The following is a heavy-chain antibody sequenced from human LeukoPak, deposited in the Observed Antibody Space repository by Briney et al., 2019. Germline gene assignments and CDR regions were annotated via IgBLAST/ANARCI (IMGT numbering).Heavy chain of an antibody. J-gene: IGHJ4*02. CDR1: GGSISSSSYY. Sequence: SETLSLTCTVSGGSISSSSYYWGWIRQPPGKGLEWIGSIYYSGSTYYNPSPKSRVTISVDTSKNQFSLKLSSVTAADTAVYYCARKVVTAITYYFDYWGQGTLVTVSP. D-gene: IGHD2-21*02. CDR2: IYYSGST. CDR3: ARKVVTAITYYFDY. V-gene: IGHV4-39*01.